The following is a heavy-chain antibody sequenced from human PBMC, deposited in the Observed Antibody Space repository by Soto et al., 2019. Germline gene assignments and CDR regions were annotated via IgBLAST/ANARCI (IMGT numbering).Heavy chain of an antibody. J-gene: IGHJ4*02. V-gene: IGHV1-69*01. CDR2: VIPILGTA. CDR3: ARGGHAGH. CDR1: GASLSTSV. Sequence: QVQLVQSGAEVKKPGSSVKVSCTASGASLSTSVISWVRQAPAQRLEWMGGVIPILGTADHAQKSQGRVTMTADEATSTAYMDLSSVSPDDTAVDYCARGGHAGHWGPGTLVIVSS.